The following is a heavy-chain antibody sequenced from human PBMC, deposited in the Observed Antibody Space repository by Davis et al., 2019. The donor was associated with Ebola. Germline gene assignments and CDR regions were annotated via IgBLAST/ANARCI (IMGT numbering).Heavy chain of an antibody. J-gene: IGHJ6*02. CDR2: IHPGDSEN. CDR3: VRHGYCNGPVCYSNYYDGMDV. Sequence: PGGSLRLSCKGSDYTFTRYWIGWVRQMPGKGLEWMGIIHPGDSENRYNPSFQGRVTISSDKSISTAYLQWNSLEASDTAIYYCVRHGYCNGPVCYSNYYDGMDVWGQGTTVTVS. CDR1: DYTFTRYW. D-gene: IGHD2-15*01. V-gene: IGHV5-51*01.